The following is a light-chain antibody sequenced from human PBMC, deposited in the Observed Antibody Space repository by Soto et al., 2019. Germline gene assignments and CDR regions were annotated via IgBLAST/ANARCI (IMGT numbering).Light chain of an antibody. CDR1: SGHSSYA. CDR3: QTWGTGIQV. J-gene: IGLJ3*02. Sequence: QTVVTQSPSAYASLAASVKLTCSLSSGHSSYAIAWHQQQPEKGPRYLMKLNSDGSHTKGDGIPDRFSASSSGAERHLIVSSLQSEDEADYYCQTWGTGIQVFGGGTKLTVL. V-gene: IGLV4-69*01. CDR2: LNSDGSH.